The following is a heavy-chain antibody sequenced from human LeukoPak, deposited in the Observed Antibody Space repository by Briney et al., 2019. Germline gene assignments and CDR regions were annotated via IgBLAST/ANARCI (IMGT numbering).Heavy chain of an antibody. D-gene: IGHD1-7*01. J-gene: IGHJ4*02. V-gene: IGHV4-38-2*02. CDR2: IYHSGST. Sequence: SETLSLTCTVSGFSISSGYYWSWIRQPPGKGLEWIGRIYHSGSTYYNPSLKSRVTISVDTAKNQFSLKLSSVTAADTAVYYCAGCRITGTRPFDYWGQGTLVTVSS. CDR1: GFSISSGYY. CDR3: AGCRITGTRPFDY.